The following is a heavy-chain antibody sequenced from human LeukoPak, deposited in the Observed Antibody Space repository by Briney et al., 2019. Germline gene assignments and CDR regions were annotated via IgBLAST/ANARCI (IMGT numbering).Heavy chain of an antibody. V-gene: IGHV4-59*01. CDR3: ARMGYYDSSGFFDY. CDR1: GDSISTYY. J-gene: IGHJ4*02. Sequence: SETLSLTCTVSGDSISTYYWSWIRQTPGKGLEWIAYINSYGTTSYNPSLKSRVTISVDTSKNQFSLKLSSVTAADTAMYYCARMGYYDSSGFFDYWGQGTLVTVSS. CDR2: INSYGTT. D-gene: IGHD3-22*01.